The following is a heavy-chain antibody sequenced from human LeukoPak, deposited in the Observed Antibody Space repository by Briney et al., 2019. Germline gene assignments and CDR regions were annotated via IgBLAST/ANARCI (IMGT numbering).Heavy chain of an antibody. J-gene: IGHJ4*02. D-gene: IGHD6-13*01. CDR1: GFTFSSY. CDR2: ISSTSSYI. V-gene: IGHV3-21*01. CDR3: AREYSSSWYYFDY. Sequence: PGGSLRLSCAASGFTFSSYMNWVRQAPGKGLEWVSSISSTSSYIYYADSVKGRFTISRDNAKNSLYLQMNSLRAEDTAVYHCAREYSSSWYYFDYWGQGTLVTVSS.